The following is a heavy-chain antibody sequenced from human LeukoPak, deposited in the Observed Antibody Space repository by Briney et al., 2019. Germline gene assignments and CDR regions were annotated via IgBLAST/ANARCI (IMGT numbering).Heavy chain of an antibody. D-gene: IGHD6-13*01. CDR3: TRVDIAAAGTGYYMDV. CDR1: GFTFGDYA. CDR2: IRSKAYGGTT. Sequence: GGSLRLSCTASGFTFGDYAMSWVRQAPGKGVEWVGFIRSKAYGGTTEYAASVKGRFTISRDDSKSIAYLQMNSLKTEDTAVYYCTRVDIAAAGTGYYMDVWGKGTTVTVSS. V-gene: IGHV3-49*04. J-gene: IGHJ6*03.